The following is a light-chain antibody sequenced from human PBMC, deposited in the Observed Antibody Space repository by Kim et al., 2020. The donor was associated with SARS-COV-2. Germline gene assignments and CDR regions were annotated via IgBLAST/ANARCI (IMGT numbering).Light chain of an antibody. CDR2: KAS. CDR1: QSISSW. CDR3: QQFTS. Sequence: PSPLSASVGATVTIPCRASQSISSWMAWYQQKPGKAPKLLLYKASTLQSGVPSRFSGSESGTEFTLTISSLHPDDFATYYCQQFTSFGQGTKLEIK. V-gene: IGKV1-5*03. J-gene: IGKJ2*01.